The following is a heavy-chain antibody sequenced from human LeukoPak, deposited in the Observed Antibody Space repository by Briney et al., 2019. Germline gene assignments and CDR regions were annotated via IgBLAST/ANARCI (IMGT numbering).Heavy chain of an antibody. CDR3: ARVRDIVVVPSPFDYYYGMDV. J-gene: IGHJ6*02. V-gene: IGHV3-21*01. D-gene: IGHD2-2*01. CDR1: GFTFSSYS. Sequence: GGSLRLSCAASGFTFSSYSMNWVRQAPGKGLEWVSSISSSSSYIYYADSVKGRFTISRDNAKNSLYLQMNSLRAEDTAVYYCARVRDIVVVPSPFDYYYGMDVWGRGTTVTVSS. CDR2: ISSSSSYI.